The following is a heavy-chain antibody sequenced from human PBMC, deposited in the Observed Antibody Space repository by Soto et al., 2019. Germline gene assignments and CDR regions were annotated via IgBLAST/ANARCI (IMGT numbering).Heavy chain of an antibody. CDR3: ARGAPYGSGRYYYYYYGMDV. D-gene: IGHD3-10*01. J-gene: IGHJ6*02. Sequence: QVQLVQSGAEVKKPGSSVKVSCKASGGTFSSYAISWVRQAPGQGLEWMGGIIPIFGTANYAQKFQGRVKITADESTSTAYMELSSLRSEDTAVYYCARGAPYGSGRYYYYYYGMDVWGQGTTVTVSS. CDR1: GGTFSSYA. CDR2: IIPIFGTA. V-gene: IGHV1-69*12.